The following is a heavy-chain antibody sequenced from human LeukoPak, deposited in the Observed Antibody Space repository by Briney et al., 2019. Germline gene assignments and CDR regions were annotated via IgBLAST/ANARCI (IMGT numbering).Heavy chain of an antibody. J-gene: IGHJ6*03. Sequence: PSETLSLTCTVSGGSISSGGYYWSWIRQHPGKGLEWIGYIYYSGSTYYNPSLKSRVTISVDTSKNQFSLKLSSVTAADTAGYYCARLGASYGVYYYYYMDVWGKGTTVPVSS. V-gene: IGHV4-31*03. D-gene: IGHD5-18*01. CDR3: ARLGASYGVYYYYYMDV. CDR2: IYYSGST. CDR1: GGSISSGGYY.